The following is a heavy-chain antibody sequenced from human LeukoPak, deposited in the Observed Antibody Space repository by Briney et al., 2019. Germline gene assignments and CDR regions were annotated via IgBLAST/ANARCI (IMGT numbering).Heavy chain of an antibody. CDR1: GGSVSSGSYY. V-gene: IGHV4-61*01. Sequence: SETLSLTCTVSGGSVSSGSYYWSWIRQPPGKGLEWIGYIYYSGSTNYNPSLKSRVTISVDTSKNQFSLKLSSVTAADTAVYYCASPRSYYDSSGYYVSWGQGTLVTVSS. D-gene: IGHD3-22*01. CDR2: IYYSGST. CDR3: ASPRSYYDSSGYYVS. J-gene: IGHJ5*02.